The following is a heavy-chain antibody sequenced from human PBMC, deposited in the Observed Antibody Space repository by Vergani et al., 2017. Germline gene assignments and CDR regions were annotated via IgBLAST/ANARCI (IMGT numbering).Heavy chain of an antibody. J-gene: IGHJ4*02. CDR3: VLSDYDTIDY. V-gene: IGHV1-46*01. D-gene: IGHD5-12*01. Sequence: QVQLVQSGAEVKKPGASVKVSCKASGYTFTSYYMHWVRQAPGQGLEWMGIINPSGGSTSYAKKFQGRVPMTRDTSTSTVYMELSSLRSEDTAVYYCVLSDYDTIDYWGQGTLVTVSS. CDR2: INPSGGST. CDR1: GYTFTSYY.